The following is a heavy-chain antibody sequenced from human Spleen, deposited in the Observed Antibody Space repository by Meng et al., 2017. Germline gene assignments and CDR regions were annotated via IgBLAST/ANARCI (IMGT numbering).Heavy chain of an antibody. CDR2: IYPGGNT. J-gene: IGHJ6*01. Sequence: GESLKISCAASGFTFSTYWMYWVRQAPGKGLVWVSVIYPGGNTYYADSVKGRFTISRDNSKNTLYLQMDSLRAEDTAVYYCVKNIGIWSGYFENGVDVWGQGTTVTVSS. V-gene: IGHV3-53*01. CDR3: VKNIGIWSGYFENGVDV. D-gene: IGHD3-3*01. CDR1: GFTFSTYW.